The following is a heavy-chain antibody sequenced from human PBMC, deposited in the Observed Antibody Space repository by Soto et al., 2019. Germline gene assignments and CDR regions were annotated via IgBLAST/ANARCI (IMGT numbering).Heavy chain of an antibody. CDR3: ARDLRDDFWSGYYTGMVTDAFDI. CDR2: ISAYNGNT. Sequence: GASVKVSCKASGYTFTSYGISWVRQAPGQGLEWMGWISAYNGNTNYAQKLQGRVTMTTDTSTSTAYMELRSLRSDDTAVYYCARDLRDDFWSGYYTGMVTDAFDIWGQGTMVTVSS. CDR1: GYTFTSYG. J-gene: IGHJ3*02. V-gene: IGHV1-18*01. D-gene: IGHD3-3*01.